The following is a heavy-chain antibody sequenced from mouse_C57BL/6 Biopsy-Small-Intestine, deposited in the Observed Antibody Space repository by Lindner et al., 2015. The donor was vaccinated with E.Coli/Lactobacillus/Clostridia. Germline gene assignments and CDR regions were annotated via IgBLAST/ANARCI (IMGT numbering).Heavy chain of an antibody. CDR3: ARSGSRYGGPYQYAMDV. CDR1: GATITSYT. Sequence: SVKVSCKASGATITSYTIDWVRQAPGHGLEWMGRVIPTIGVSTHAQRFLGRLAITADKPSNTAYMELRDLRSDDTAMYFCARSGSRYGGPYQYAMDVWGQGTTVAVSS. J-gene: IGHJ1*01. D-gene: IGHD1-1*02. CDR2: VIPTIGVS. V-gene: IGHV1-12*01.